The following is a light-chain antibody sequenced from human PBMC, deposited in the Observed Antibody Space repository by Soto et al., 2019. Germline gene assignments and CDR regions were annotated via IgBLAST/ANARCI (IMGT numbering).Light chain of an antibody. J-gene: IGKJ4*01. CDR3: IQDYNYPLT. CDR1: QGIRSE. Sequence: AIQMTQSPSSLSASVGYRFTITFRASQGIRSELGWYQQKPGKAPNLLIYTASTLQSGVPSRFSGSGSGTDFTLTISSLQPEDFATYYCIQDYNYPLTFGGGTKWIS. V-gene: IGKV1-6*01. CDR2: TAS.